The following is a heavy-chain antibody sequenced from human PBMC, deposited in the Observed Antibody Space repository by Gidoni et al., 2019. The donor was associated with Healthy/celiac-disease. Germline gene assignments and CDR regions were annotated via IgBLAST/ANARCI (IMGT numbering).Heavy chain of an antibody. CDR1: GSTFSSYA. V-gene: IGHV3-30-3*01. Sequence: QVQLVESGGGVVQPGRSLRLSCAASGSTFSSYALHWVSQAPGKGLEWVAVISYDGSNKYYADSVKGRFNISRDNSKNTLYLQMNSLRAEDTAVYYCARDIGRGAAAGDYYYGMDVWGQGTTVTVSS. CDR3: ARDIGRGAAAGDYYYGMDV. D-gene: IGHD6-13*01. J-gene: IGHJ6*02. CDR2: ISYDGSNK.